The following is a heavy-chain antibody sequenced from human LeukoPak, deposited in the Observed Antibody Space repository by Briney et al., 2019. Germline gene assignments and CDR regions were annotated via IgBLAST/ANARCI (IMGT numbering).Heavy chain of an antibody. CDR1: GFTFSSYW. Sequence: GGSLRLSCAASGFTFSSYWMSWVRQAPGKGMEWVSAISGSGGSTYYADSVKGRFTISRDNSKNTLYLQMNSLRAEDTAVYYCAKTNFYQTSAIRPDAFDIWGQGTMVTVSS. D-gene: IGHD1-7*01. J-gene: IGHJ3*02. V-gene: IGHV3-23*01. CDR3: AKTNFYQTSAIRPDAFDI. CDR2: ISGSGGST.